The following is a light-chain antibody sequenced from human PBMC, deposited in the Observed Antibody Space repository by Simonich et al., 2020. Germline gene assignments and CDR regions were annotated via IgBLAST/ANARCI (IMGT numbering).Light chain of an antibody. CDR2: DAS. CDR1: QSVSSY. CDR3: QQRSNWPLT. J-gene: IGKJ4*01. Sequence: EIVLTQSPATLSLSPGKRATLSCRASQSVSSYLAWYQQKPGQAPRLLIYDASNRATGIPARFSGIGSGTDLTLTISSLEPEDFAVYYCQQRSNWPLTFGGGTKVEIK. V-gene: IGKV3-11*01.